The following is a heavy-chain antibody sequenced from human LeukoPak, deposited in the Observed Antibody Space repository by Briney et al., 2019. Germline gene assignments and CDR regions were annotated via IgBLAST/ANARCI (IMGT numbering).Heavy chain of an antibody. V-gene: IGHV4-39*01. CDR2: IYYSGST. CDR1: GGSISSSSYY. CDR3: ARPKGYCSGGSCYQSFDY. J-gene: IGHJ4*02. D-gene: IGHD2-15*01. Sequence: SETLSLTCTVSGGSISSSSYYWGWIRQPPGKELEWIGSIYYSGSTYYNPSLKSRVTISVDTSKNQFSLKLSSVTAADTAVYYCARPKGYCSGGSCYQSFDYWGQGTLVTVSS.